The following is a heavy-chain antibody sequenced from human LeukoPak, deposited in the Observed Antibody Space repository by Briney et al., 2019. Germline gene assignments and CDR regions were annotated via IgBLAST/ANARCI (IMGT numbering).Heavy chain of an antibody. Sequence: ASVKVSCKASGGTFSSYAISWVRQAPGQGLEWMGRIIPILGIANYAQKFQGRVTITADKSTSTAYMELSSLRSEDMAVYYCATSLYYDSSGYNLDYWGQGTLVTVSS. V-gene: IGHV1-69*04. CDR1: GGTFSSYA. CDR3: ATSLYYDSSGYNLDY. D-gene: IGHD3-22*01. CDR2: IIPILGIA. J-gene: IGHJ4*02.